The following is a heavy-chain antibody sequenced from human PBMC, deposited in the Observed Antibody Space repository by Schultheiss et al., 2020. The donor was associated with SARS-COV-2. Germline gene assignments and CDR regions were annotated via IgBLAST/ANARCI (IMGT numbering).Heavy chain of an antibody. J-gene: IGHJ3*02. CDR1: GFTFSNYD. Sequence: AGSLRLSCTASGFTFSNYDIHWVRQGTGKGLEWVSAIGIAGDTYYLDSVKGRFTISRQNARNSLYLQMNNLRAGDTAVYYCATRYGDYMHDAFDIWGQGTMVTVSS. D-gene: IGHD4-17*01. CDR3: ATRYGDYMHDAFDI. CDR2: IGIAGDT. V-gene: IGHV3-13*04.